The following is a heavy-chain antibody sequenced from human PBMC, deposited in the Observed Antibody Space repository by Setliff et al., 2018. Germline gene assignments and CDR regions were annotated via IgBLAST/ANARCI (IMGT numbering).Heavy chain of an antibody. CDR3: AKNGFGVVALGVNNWFDP. V-gene: IGHV3-66*01. J-gene: IGHJ5*02. CDR2: TYRDGST. CDR1: GFTVNTNY. D-gene: IGHD3-10*01. Sequence: GGSLRLSCAASGFTVNTNYMTWVRQAPGKGLEWVSITYRDGSTYYAESVKGRFTLSRDNSKNTLYLQMNSLRAEDTAVYYCAKNGFGVVALGVNNWFDPWGQGTLVTVSS.